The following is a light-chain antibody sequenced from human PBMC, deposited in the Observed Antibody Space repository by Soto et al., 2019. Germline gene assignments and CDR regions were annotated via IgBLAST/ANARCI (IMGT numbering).Light chain of an antibody. CDR3: QQYGNSPWT. J-gene: IGKJ1*01. Sequence: DIVLTQSPGTLCLSPGERAPLSCRASQSVSSSYLAWYQQKPGQAPRLLIYGASSRATGIPDRFSGSGSGTDFTLTISRLEPEDFAVYYCQQYGNSPWTFGQGTKVDIK. V-gene: IGKV3-20*01. CDR1: QSVSSSY. CDR2: GAS.